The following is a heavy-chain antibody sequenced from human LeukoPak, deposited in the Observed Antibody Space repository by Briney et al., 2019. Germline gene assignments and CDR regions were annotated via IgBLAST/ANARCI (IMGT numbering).Heavy chain of an antibody. CDR2: ISTSGSSI. CDR3: ARDATTELGTVYMDV. V-gene: IGHV3-48*03. CDR1: GFTFSTYE. Sequence: GGSLRLSCAASGFTFSTYEINWVRQAPGKGLEWLSHISTSGSSIHYADSVKGRFTISRDNAKNSLYLQMNSLRVEDTAVYCCARDATTELGTVYMDVWGKGTTVTISS. D-gene: IGHD4-17*01. J-gene: IGHJ6*03.